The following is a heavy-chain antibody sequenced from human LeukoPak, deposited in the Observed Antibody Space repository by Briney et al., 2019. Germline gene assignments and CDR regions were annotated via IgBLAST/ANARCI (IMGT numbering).Heavy chain of an antibody. J-gene: IGHJ4*02. CDR1: GFTFSSYA. CDR3: AKDHRQYKYYDSSGYADY. Sequence: GGSLRLSCAASGFTFSSYAMHWVRQAPGKGLEYVSAICSNGGSTYYANSVKGRFTISRDNSKNSLYLQMNSLSAEDSAVYYCAKDHRQYKYYDSSGYADYWGQGTLVTVSS. D-gene: IGHD3-22*01. V-gene: IGHV3-64*01. CDR2: ICSNGGST.